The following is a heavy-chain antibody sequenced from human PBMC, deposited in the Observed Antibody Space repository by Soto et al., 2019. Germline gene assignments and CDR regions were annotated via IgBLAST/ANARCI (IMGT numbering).Heavy chain of an antibody. D-gene: IGHD6-6*01. Sequence: SETLSLTCTVSGGSISSGGYYWSWIRQHPGKGLEWIGYIYYSGSTYYNPSLKSRVTISVDTSKNQFSLKLSSVTAADTAVYYCARSIAARPFFSYYYYMDVWGKGTTVTVSS. CDR1: GGSISSGGYY. CDR2: IYYSGST. V-gene: IGHV4-31*03. J-gene: IGHJ6*03. CDR3: ARSIAARPFFSYYYYMDV.